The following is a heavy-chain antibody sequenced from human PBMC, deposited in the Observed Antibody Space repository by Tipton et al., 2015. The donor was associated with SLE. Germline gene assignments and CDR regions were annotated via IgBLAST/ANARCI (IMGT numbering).Heavy chain of an antibody. V-gene: IGHV4-61*02. J-gene: IGHJ3*02. Sequence: TLSLTCTVSGDSFSSTTYYWSWIRQPAGKGLEWIGRVYATGSTTYNPSLESRVAISMDTSKNQFSLKLTAVTAADTAVYYCARTLDALDIWGQGTMVTVSS. CDR3: ARTLDALDI. CDR1: GDSFSSTTYY. CDR2: VYATGST.